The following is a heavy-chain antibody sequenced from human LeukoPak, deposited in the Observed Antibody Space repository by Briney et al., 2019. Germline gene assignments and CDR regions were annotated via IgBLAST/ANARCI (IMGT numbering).Heavy chain of an antibody. D-gene: IGHD6-13*01. CDR2: MYPGDSDT. CDR1: GYSFTSYW. V-gene: IGHV5-51*01. CDR3: ARLESSSWSLFDP. Sequence: GESLKISCKGSGYSFTSYWIGWGRQLPGQGLEWMGIMYPGDSDTRYSPSFQGQVTISADKSISTAYLQWSSLKASDTAMYYCARLESSSWSLFDPWGQGTLVTVSS. J-gene: IGHJ5*02.